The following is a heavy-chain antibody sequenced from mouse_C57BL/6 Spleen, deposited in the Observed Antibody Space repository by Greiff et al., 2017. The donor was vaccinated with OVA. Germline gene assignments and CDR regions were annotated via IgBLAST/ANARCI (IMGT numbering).Heavy chain of an antibody. D-gene: IGHD2-5*01. J-gene: IGHJ4*01. CDR2: INPGSGGT. CDR3: AGEGGYRNCGGAMDY. V-gene: IGHV1-54*01. CDR1: GYAFTNYL. Sequence: QVQLKQSGAELVRPGTSVKVSCKASGYAFTNYLIEWVKQRPGQGLEWIGVINPGSGGTNYNEKFKGKATLTADKSSSTAYMQLSSLTSEDSAVYFCAGEGGYRNCGGAMDYWGQGTSVTVSS.